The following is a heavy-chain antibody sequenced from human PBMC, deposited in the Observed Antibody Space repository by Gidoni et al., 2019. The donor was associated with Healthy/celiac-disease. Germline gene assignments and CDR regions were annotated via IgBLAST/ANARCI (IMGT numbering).Heavy chain of an antibody. Sequence: QGQLVASGGGVVQPGRSLRRSCAASGFTFSSYGMHWVRQAPGKGLELVAVIWYDGSNNYYADSVKGRFTISRDNSKNTLYLQMNSLRAEDTAVYYCARGPTDPDAFDIWGQGTMVTVSS. CDR1: GFTFSSYG. J-gene: IGHJ3*02. CDR2: IWYDGSNN. V-gene: IGHV3-33*01. CDR3: ARGPTDPDAFDI.